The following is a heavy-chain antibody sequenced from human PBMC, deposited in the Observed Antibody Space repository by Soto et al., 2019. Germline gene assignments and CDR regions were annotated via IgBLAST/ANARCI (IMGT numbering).Heavy chain of an antibody. CDR1: GGSISSSSYY. J-gene: IGHJ4*02. D-gene: IGHD6-13*01. CDR3: ATYSSSWYVVY. V-gene: IGHV4-39*01. Sequence: ETLSLTCTVSGGSISSSSYYWGWIRQPPGKGLEWIGSIYYSGSTYYNPSLKSRVTISVDTSKNQFSLKLSSVTAADTAVYYCATYSSSWYVVYWGQGTLVTVSS. CDR2: IYYSGST.